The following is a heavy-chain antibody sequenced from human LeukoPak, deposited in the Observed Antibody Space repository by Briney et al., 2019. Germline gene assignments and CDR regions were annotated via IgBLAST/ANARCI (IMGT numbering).Heavy chain of an antibody. CDR1: GFTFSSYW. V-gene: IGHV3-7*01. D-gene: IGHD3-10*01. Sequence: PGGSLRLSCAAYGFTFSSYWMTWVRQAPGKGLEWVANIKQDGSEKYYVDSVKGRFTISRDNAKNSLYLQMNSLRAEDTAVYYCATYYYGSGSYSFDAFDIWGQGTMVTVSS. CDR2: IKQDGSEK. CDR3: ATYYYGSGSYSFDAFDI. J-gene: IGHJ3*02.